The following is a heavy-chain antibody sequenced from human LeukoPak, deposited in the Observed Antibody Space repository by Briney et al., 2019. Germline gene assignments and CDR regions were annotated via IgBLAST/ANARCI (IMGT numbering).Heavy chain of an antibody. CDR1: GGSISSYY. D-gene: IGHD2-15*01. CDR2: IYTSGST. J-gene: IGHJ1*01. CDR3: ARGGYCSGGSCYSREYFQH. Sequence: SETLSLICTVSGGSISSYYWSWIRQPAGKGLEWIGRIYTSGSTNYNPSLKSRVTMSVDTSKNQFSLKLSSVTAADTAVYYCARGGYCSGGSCYSREYFQHWGQGTLVTVSS. V-gene: IGHV4-4*07.